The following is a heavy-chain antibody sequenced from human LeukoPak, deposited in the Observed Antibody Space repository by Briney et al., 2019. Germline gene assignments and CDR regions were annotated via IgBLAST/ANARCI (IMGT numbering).Heavy chain of an antibody. CDR1: GYIFTSYG. J-gene: IGHJ4*02. CDR2: ISAYNGNT. D-gene: IGHD3-10*01. Sequence: ASVKVSCKASGYIFTSYGISWVRQAPGQGLEWMGWISAYNGNTNYAQKLQGRVTMTTDTSTSTAYMELRSLRSDDTAVYYCARRTRGVTDLDYWGQGTLVTVSS. V-gene: IGHV1-18*01. CDR3: ARRTRGVTDLDY.